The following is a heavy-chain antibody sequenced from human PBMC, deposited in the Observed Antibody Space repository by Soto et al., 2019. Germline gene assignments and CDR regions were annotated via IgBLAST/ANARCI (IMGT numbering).Heavy chain of an antibody. D-gene: IGHD1-26*01. CDR1: KFTFNNYA. CDR2: ISGSGYHT. Sequence: VQLLESGGGLVQPGGSLRLSCAASKFTFNNYAMSWVRQAPGKGLEWVSAISGSGYHTYYADSVKGRFTISRDNSKNSLYLQMNSLRAEDTALYYCAKDPADVVRESNWFDPWGQGTLVTVSS. V-gene: IGHV3-23*01. CDR3: AKDPADVVRESNWFDP. J-gene: IGHJ5*02.